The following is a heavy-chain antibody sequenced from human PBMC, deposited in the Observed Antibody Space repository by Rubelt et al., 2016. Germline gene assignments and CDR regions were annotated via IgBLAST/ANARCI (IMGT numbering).Heavy chain of an antibody. Sequence: QVQLVQSGAEVKKPGSSVKVSCKASGGTFSSYAISWVRQAPGQGLEWLGGIIPIFGTAKYAQKLQGRCSITADKSTSTAYMELSSLRSEDTAVYYCARDLVGVVITAHDAFDIWGQGTMVTVSS. V-gene: IGHV1-69*06. CDR2: IIPIFGTA. J-gene: IGHJ3*02. CDR1: GGTFSSYA. CDR3: ARDLVGVVITAHDAFDI. D-gene: IGHD3-22*01.